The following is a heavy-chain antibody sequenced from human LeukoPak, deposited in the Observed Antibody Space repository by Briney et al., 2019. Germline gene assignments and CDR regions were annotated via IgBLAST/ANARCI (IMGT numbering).Heavy chain of an antibody. J-gene: IGHJ6*02. D-gene: IGHD2-2*01. Sequence: PSETLSLTCTVSGGSISSSSHYWGWIRQPPGKGLEWIGSIYYSGSTYYNPSLKSRVTISVDTSKNQFSLKLSSVTAADTAVYYCARVPNCSSTSCHLWLYYYYGMDVWGQGTTVTVSS. CDR2: IYYSGST. V-gene: IGHV4-39*07. CDR1: GGSISSSSHY. CDR3: ARVPNCSSTSCHLWLYYYYGMDV.